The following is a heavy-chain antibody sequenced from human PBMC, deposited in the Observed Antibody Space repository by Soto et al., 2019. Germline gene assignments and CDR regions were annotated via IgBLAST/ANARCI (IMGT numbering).Heavy chain of an antibody. CDR3: AREDSIIIPAVSDF. V-gene: IGHV3-21*01. D-gene: IGHD2-2*01. CDR2: ISKSDYT. Sequence: GGSLRLSCEASGFPFDNYAMSWVRQAPGKGLEWVSSISKSDYTYYSDSVTGRFTISRDNAKNSVSLQMNTLRVEDTAVYYCAREDSIIIPAVSDFWGQGTLVTVSS. J-gene: IGHJ4*02. CDR1: GFPFDNYA.